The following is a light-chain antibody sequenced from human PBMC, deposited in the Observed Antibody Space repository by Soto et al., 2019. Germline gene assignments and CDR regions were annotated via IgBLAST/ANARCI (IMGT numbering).Light chain of an antibody. Sequence: QSALTQPASVSGSPGQSITISCTGTSSDVGGYNYVSWYQQHPGKAPKLMIYEVSNRPSGVSNRFSGSKSVNTASLTISGLQDEDEADYYCSSYTSSSTRVFGGGTKLTVL. J-gene: IGLJ3*02. CDR3: SSYTSSSTRV. V-gene: IGLV2-14*01. CDR1: SSDVGGYNY. CDR2: EVS.